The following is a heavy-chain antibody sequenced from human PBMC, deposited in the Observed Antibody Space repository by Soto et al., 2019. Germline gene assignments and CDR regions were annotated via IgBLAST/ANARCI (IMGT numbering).Heavy chain of an antibody. CDR1: GGSFSGFY. Sequence: PSETLSLPCAVYGGSFSGFYWSWIRQPPGKGLEWIGEINHSGSTNYNPSLKSRVTISVDTSKNQFSLKLSSVTAADTAVYYCARASRRRASDILSPYYFDYWGQGTLVTVSS. CDR3: ARASRRRASDILSPYYFDY. CDR2: INHSGST. D-gene: IGHD3-9*01. V-gene: IGHV4-34*01. J-gene: IGHJ4*02.